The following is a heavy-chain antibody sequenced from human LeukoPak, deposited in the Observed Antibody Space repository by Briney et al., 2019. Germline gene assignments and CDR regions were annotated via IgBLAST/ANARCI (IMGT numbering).Heavy chain of an antibody. CDR3: TINEH. CDR2: TNEHGSEK. D-gene: IGHD5-24*01. V-gene: IGHV3-7*01. J-gene: IGHJ1*01. CDR1: GITVRGYW. Sequence: GGSLRLSCAASGITVRGYWMSWVRQAPGKGLEWVANTNEHGSEKYYVDSVKGRFTISRDNAKNPLYLQMNSLRAEDTAIYYCTINEHWGQGTLVSVSS.